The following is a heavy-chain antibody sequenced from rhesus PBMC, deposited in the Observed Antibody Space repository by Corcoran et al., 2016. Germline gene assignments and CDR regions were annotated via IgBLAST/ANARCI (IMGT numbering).Heavy chain of an antibody. V-gene: IGHV4-169*01. CDR2: IYGSGSST. CDR3: AKGGIAAAGRFDY. Sequence: QLQLQESGPGLVKPSETLSVTCAVSGGSISSSYWSWIRQAPGKGLEWIGYIYGSGSSTNYNPSLKSRVTLSVDTSKNQLSLKLSSVTTADTAVYYCAKGGIAAAGRFDYWGQGVLVTVSS. D-gene: IGHD6-25*01. CDR1: GGSISSSY. J-gene: IGHJ4*01.